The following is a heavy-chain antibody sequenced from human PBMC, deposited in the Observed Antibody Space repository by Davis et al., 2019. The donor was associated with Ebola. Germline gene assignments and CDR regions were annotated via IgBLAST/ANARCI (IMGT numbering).Heavy chain of an antibody. Sequence: PGGSLRLSCAASGFTVSSNYMSWVRQAPGKGLEWVSVIYSGGSTYYADSVKGRFTISRDNSKNTLYLQMNSLRAEDTAVYYCARESRITMVRGVIITGYYFDYWGQGTLVTVSS. CDR3: ARESRITMVRGVIITGYYFDY. J-gene: IGHJ4*02. V-gene: IGHV3-53*01. CDR2: IYSGGST. CDR1: GFTVSSNY. D-gene: IGHD3-10*01.